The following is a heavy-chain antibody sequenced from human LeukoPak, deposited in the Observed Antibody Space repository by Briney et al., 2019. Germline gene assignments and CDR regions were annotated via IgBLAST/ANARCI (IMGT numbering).Heavy chain of an antibody. CDR3: ARLYGSGSRNGY. CDR2: IYYSGST. Sequence: PSETLSLTCTVSGGSISSYYWSWIRQPPGKGLEWIGYIYYSGSTNYNPSLKSRVTISVDTSKNQFSLKLSSVTAADTAVYYCARLYGSGSRNGYWGQGTLVTVSS. J-gene: IGHJ4*02. D-gene: IGHD3-10*01. CDR1: GGSISSYY. V-gene: IGHV4-59*08.